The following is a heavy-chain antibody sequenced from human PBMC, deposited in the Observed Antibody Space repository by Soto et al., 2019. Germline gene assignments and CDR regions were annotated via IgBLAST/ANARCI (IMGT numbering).Heavy chain of an antibody. V-gene: IGHV3-30*18. CDR2: ISYDGSNK. Sequence: QVQLVESGGGVVQPGRSLRLSCAASGFTFSSYGMHWVRQAPGKGLEWVAVISYDGSNKYYADSVKGRFTISRDNSTNTLYLQMNSLRAEDTAVYYCAKGDVGSYYDYWGQGTLVTVSS. CDR3: AKGDVGSYYDY. D-gene: IGHD1-26*01. J-gene: IGHJ4*02. CDR1: GFTFSSYG.